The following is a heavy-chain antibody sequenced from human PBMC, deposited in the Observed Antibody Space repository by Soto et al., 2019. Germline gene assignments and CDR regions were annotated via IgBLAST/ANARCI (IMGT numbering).Heavy chain of an antibody. Sequence: TSETLSLTCTVSGGSISSYYWSWIRQPPGKGLEWIGYIYYSGSTNYNPSLKSRVTISVDTSKNQFSLKLSSVTAADTAVYYCARQSIATPRFSVDVWGKGTTVTVSS. CDR1: GGSISSYY. J-gene: IGHJ6*04. D-gene: IGHD6-6*01. CDR3: ARQSIATPRFSVDV. V-gene: IGHV4-59*08. CDR2: IYYSGST.